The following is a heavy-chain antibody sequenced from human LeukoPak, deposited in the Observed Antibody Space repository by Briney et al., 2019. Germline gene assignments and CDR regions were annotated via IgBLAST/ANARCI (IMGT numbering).Heavy chain of an antibody. V-gene: IGHV3-23*01. J-gene: IGHJ4*02. Sequence: GGSLRLSCAASGFTFSSYAMSWVRQAPGKGLEWVSAISGSGGSTYYADSVKGRFTISRDNSKNTLYLQMNSLRAEDTAVYYCAKDRANLWSGYYHDYWGQGTLVTVSS. D-gene: IGHD3-3*01. CDR1: GFTFSSYA. CDR2: ISGSGGST. CDR3: AKDRANLWSGYYHDY.